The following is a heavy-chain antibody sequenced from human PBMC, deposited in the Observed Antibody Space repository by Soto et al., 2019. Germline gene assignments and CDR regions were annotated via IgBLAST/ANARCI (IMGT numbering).Heavy chain of an antibody. V-gene: IGHV3-23*01. CDR1: GFTFSSYA. CDR3: ANDVHYDNVTGIEYFDH. D-gene: IGHD3-9*01. Sequence: EVQLLESGGGLVQPGGSLNISCAVSGFTFSSYAMSWVRQAPGKGLEWVSGISGTGRVTNYAESVKGRFTISRDNPKNTLSLEMKSLRAEDTAVYYCANDVHYDNVTGIEYFDHWGQGTLVTVSS. J-gene: IGHJ1*01. CDR2: ISGTGRVT.